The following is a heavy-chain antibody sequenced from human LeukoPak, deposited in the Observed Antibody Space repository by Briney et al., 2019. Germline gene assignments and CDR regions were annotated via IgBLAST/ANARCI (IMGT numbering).Heavy chain of an antibody. CDR3: ASGTEWLGSL. J-gene: IGHJ4*02. V-gene: IGHV1-24*01. D-gene: IGHD6-19*01. CDR2: FDPEDGET. Sequence: ASVKVSCKVSGYTLTELSMHWVRQAPGKGLEWMGGFDPEDGETIYAQKFQGSVTITRDTSASTAYMELSSLRSEDTAVYYCASGTEWLGSLWGQGTLVTVSS. CDR1: GYTLTELS.